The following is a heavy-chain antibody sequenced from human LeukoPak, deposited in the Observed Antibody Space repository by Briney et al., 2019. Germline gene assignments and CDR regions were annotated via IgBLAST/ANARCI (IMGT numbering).Heavy chain of an antibody. CDR1: GFTFDDYA. J-gene: IGHJ4*02. D-gene: IGHD3-10*01. Sequence: GGSLRLSCATSGFTFDDYAMHWVRQAPGKGLERVSGINWNSGSIGYADSVKGRFTISRDNSKNTLYLQMNSLRAEDTAVYYCAKGSGSYYNGVFDYWGQGTLVTVSS. CDR2: INWNSGSI. CDR3: AKGSGSYYNGVFDY. V-gene: IGHV3-9*01.